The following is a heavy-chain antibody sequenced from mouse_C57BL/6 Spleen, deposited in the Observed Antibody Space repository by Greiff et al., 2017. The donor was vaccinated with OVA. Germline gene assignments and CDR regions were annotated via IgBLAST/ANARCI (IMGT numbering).Heavy chain of an antibody. D-gene: IGHD2-1*01. V-gene: IGHV2-6-1*01. Sequence: VQVVESGPGLVAPSQSLSITCTASGFSLTSYGVHWVRQPPGKGLEWLVVIWSDGSTTYNSALKSRLSICKDNSKSQVFLKMNSLQTEDTAMYYCARHSDGNWFAYWGQGTLVTVSA. CDR3: ARHSDGNWFAY. CDR2: IWSDGST. J-gene: IGHJ3*01. CDR1: GFSLTSYG.